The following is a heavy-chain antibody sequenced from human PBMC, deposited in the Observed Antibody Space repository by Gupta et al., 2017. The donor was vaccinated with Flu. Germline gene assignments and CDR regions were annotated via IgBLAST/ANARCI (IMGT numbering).Heavy chain of an antibody. J-gene: IGHJ6*02. CDR2: ISGGGGTT. CDR1: GFTFGGFA. V-gene: IGHV3-23*01. CDR3: AKDVAGGNKYAHYYHYYGMDV. Sequence: EVQLLDSGGGLVQPGGSLRLSCVVSGFTFGGFAVNWVRQAPGKGLEWISLISGGGGTTYYADSVKGRFAVSRDNSKNTVYLQMDSLRVEDTAVYFCAKDVAGGNKYAHYYHYYGMDVWGQGTTVTVSS. D-gene: IGHD2-15*01.